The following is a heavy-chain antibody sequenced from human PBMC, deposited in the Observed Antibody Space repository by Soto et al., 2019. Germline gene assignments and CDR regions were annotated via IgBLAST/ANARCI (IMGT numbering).Heavy chain of an antibody. CDR3: AKRATGTYFDY. J-gene: IGHJ4*02. V-gene: IGHV3-23*01. CDR1: GFTFRSYA. Sequence: GGSLRLSCAASGFTFRSYAMSWVRQAPGKGLEWVSVISGSGSSTYYADSVKGRFTISRDNSKNTLYLQMNSLRAEDTAVYYCAKRATGTYFDYWGQGTLVTVSS. CDR2: ISGSGSST. D-gene: IGHD1-1*01.